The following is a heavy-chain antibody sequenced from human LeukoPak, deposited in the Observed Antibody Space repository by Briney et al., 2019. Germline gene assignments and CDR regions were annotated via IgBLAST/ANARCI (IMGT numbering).Heavy chain of an antibody. D-gene: IGHD1-26*01. V-gene: IGHV4-31*03. J-gene: IGHJ4*02. CDR1: GGSISSGGYY. Sequence: SETLSLTCTVSGGSISSGGYYWSWIRQHPGKGLEWIGYMYYSGTTYYNPSLKSRVTMSVDTSKNQLSLKLISVTAADTAVYYCARDVTGGSYFDYWGQGTLATVSS. CDR2: MYYSGTT. CDR3: ARDVTGGSYFDY.